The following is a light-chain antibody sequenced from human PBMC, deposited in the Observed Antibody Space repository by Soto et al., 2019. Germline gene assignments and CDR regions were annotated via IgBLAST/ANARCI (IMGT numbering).Light chain of an antibody. V-gene: IGLV2-23*01. J-gene: IGLJ2*01. CDR2: EGS. CDR3: CSYSASSNYVV. Sequence: QSALTQPASVSGSPGQSITISCTGTSSDVGSYNLVSWYQQHPGKAPKLMIYEGSKRPSGVSNRFSGSKYGNTASLTISGLQAEDEADDYYCSYSASSNYVVFGGGTKLTVL. CDR1: SSDVGSYNL.